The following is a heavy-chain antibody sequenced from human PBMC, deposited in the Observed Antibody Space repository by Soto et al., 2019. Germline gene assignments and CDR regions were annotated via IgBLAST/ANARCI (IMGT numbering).Heavy chain of an antibody. CDR1: GVSISSTDYY. V-gene: IGHV4-30-4*08. CDR2: IYRSGNA. J-gene: IGHJ4*02. D-gene: IGHD2-8*02. Sequence: QVQLQESGPGLVKPSQTLSLTCTVSGVSISSTDYYWSWIRQRPGKGLEWIGYIYRSGNAYYNPSLPSPVSISMDTSKNQFSLNLNSVTAADTAVYYCASKKGYCSGAVCFPPNRLDFWGQGTQVTVSS. CDR3: ASKKGYCSGAVCFPPNRLDF.